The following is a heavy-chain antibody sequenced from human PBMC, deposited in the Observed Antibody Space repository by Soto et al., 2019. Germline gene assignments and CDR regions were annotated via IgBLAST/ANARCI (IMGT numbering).Heavy chain of an antibody. Sequence: QVQLVQSGAEVKKPGSSVKVSCKACGGTFSSYAISWVRQAPGQGLEWMGGIIPMFGTADYAQKFQGRVTITADESTSTAYMELSSLRSDDTAVYYCATMKGGSPYYYNGMEVWGHRTTVTVSS. CDR1: GGTFSSYA. CDR2: IIPMFGTA. J-gene: IGHJ6*02. CDR3: ATMKGGSPYYYNGMEV. V-gene: IGHV1-69*12. D-gene: IGHD3-10*01.